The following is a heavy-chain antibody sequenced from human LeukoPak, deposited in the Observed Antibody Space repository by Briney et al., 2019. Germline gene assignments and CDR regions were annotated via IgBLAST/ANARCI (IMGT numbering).Heavy chain of an antibody. CDR2: ISSSSSYI. V-gene: IGHV3-21*01. CDR1: GFTFSSYS. D-gene: IGHD4-23*01. J-gene: IGHJ4*02. Sequence: GGSLRLSCAASGFTFSSYSMNWVRQAPGKGLEWVSSISSSSSYIYYADSVKGRFTISRDNAKNSLYLQMNSLRAGDTAVYYCARDLAVVTPFDYWGQGTLVTVSS. CDR3: ARDLAVVTPFDY.